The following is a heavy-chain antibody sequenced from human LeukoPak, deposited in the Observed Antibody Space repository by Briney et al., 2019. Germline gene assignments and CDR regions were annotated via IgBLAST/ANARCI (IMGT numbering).Heavy chain of an antibody. V-gene: IGHV3-11*03. Sequence: PGGSLRLSCAASGFTFSDYHMSWIRQAPGKGLEWVSYISSSSSYTNYADSVKGRFTISRDNAKNSLYLQMNSLRAEDTAVYHCAKSMGGWYAFDIWGQGTMVTVSS. J-gene: IGHJ3*02. D-gene: IGHD2-15*01. CDR3: AKSMGGWYAFDI. CDR1: GFTFSDYH. CDR2: ISSSSSYT.